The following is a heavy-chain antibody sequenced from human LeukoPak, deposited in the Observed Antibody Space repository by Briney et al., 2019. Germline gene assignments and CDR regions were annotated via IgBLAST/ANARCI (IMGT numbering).Heavy chain of an antibody. CDR2: IYFRGNT. D-gene: IGHD2-2*01. Sequence: PSETLSLTCSVSGGSISISTYYWGWIRQPPGKGLEWIGGIYFRGNTYYNPSLKSRVTISVDTSKSQFSLRVTSVTAADTAVYYFARLSRFCSSTTCSYFDYWGQGTLVTVSS. J-gene: IGHJ4*02. V-gene: IGHV4-39*01. CDR1: GGSISISTYY. CDR3: ARLSRFCSSTTCSYFDY.